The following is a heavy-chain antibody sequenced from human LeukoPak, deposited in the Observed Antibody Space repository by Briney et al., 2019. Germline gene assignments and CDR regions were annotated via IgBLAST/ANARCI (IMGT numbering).Heavy chain of an antibody. CDR2: ISGSDSST. V-gene: IGHV3-23*01. Sequence: PGGSLRLSCAASGFTFRSYAMSWVRQAPGKGLEWVSSISGSDSSTHYADSVKGRFTVSRDNSKNTLYLQMNSLRAEDTALYYCAKQRRQWLVHSIDYWGQGTLVTVSS. D-gene: IGHD6-19*01. J-gene: IGHJ4*02. CDR1: GFTFRSYA. CDR3: AKQRRQWLVHSIDY.